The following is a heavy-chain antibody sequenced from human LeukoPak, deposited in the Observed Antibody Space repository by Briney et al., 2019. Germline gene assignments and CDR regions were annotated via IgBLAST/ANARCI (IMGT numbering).Heavy chain of an antibody. CDR2: MWYDGSNK. D-gene: IGHD4-11*01. Sequence: GRSLRLSCAASGFTFSSYGMHWVRQAPGKGLEWVAVMWYDGSNKYYADSVKGRFTISRDNSKNTLYLQMNSLRAEDTAVYYCARGHDYSNTPFDYWGQGTLVTVSS. CDR3: ARGHDYSNTPFDY. J-gene: IGHJ4*02. CDR1: GFTFSSYG. V-gene: IGHV3-33*01.